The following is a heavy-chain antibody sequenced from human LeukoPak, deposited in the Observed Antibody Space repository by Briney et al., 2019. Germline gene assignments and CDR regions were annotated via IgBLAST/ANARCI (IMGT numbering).Heavy chain of an antibody. V-gene: IGHV4-34*01. CDR2: INHSGST. Sequence: PSKTLSLTCAVYGGSFSGYYWSWIRQPPGKGLEWIGEINHSGSTNYNPSLKSRVTISVDTSKNQFSLKLSSVTAADTAVYYCARRGGTTYYYDSSGYYFSLQKAYFDYWGQGTLVTVSS. J-gene: IGHJ4*02. CDR1: GGSFSGYY. CDR3: ARRGGTTYYYDSSGYYFSLQKAYFDY. D-gene: IGHD3-22*01.